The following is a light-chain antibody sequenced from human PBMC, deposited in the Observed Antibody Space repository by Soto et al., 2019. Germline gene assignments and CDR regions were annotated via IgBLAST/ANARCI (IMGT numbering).Light chain of an antibody. J-gene: IGKJ4*01. V-gene: IGKV1-12*01. CDR1: QGISSW. CDR2: AAS. CDR3: QPANCFPLT. Sequence: DIQMTQSPSSVSASVGDRVTITCRTSQGISSWLAWYQQKPGQAPKLLIYAASSLQSGVPSRFSGSGSGTDFTVSISSVQSVDLPTYYCQPANCFPLTFGGGTKVEIK.